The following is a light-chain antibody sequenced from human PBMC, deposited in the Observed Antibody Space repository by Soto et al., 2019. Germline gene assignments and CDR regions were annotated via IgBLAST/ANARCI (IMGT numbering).Light chain of an antibody. V-gene: IGLV2-11*01. CDR3: GSYAGSYTWV. CDR1: SSDVGGYNY. Sequence: QSALTQPRSVSGSPGQSVTISCTGTSSDVGGYNYVSWYQQHPGKAPKLMIYDVSKRPSGVPDRFSGSTSGNTASLTISGLQAEDEADYYCGSYAGSYTWVFGGGTKVTVL. J-gene: IGLJ3*02. CDR2: DVS.